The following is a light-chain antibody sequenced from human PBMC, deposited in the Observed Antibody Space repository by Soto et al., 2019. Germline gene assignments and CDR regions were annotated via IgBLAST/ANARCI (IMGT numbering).Light chain of an antibody. J-gene: IGKJ2*01. Sequence: EIVLTQSPATLSLSPGERATLSCRASQSVSDYLAWYQQKPGQAPRLLIYDASNRATGIPARFSGSGSGTDFTLTISSLEPEDFAVYYCQQRSNWPLYTFGQGTKLEIK. CDR1: QSVSDY. V-gene: IGKV3-11*01. CDR3: QQRSNWPLYT. CDR2: DAS.